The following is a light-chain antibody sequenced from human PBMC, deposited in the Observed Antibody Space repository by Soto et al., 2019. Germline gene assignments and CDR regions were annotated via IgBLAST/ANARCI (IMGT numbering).Light chain of an antibody. CDR2: EVS. Sequence: ILMTQTPLSLSIIPGQTASISCKSSQSLLHSDGTTYFYWYVQKAGQAPQPLIYEVSNRFSGVPERFSGNGSRTDFTLKISRVEADYVGIYYCMQAIDIPLTFGQGTKVEIK. V-gene: IGKV2-29*03. CDR1: QSLLHSDGTTY. J-gene: IGKJ1*01. CDR3: MQAIDIPLT.